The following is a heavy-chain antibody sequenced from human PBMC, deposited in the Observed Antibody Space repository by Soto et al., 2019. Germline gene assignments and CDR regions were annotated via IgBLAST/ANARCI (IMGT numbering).Heavy chain of an antibody. Sequence: PGGSLRLSCAASGFTFSSYWMSWVRQAPGKGLEWVANIKQDGSEKYYVDSVKGRFTISRDNAKNSLYLQMNSLRAEDTAVYYCARDKLRDNYYGSGSYLYYFDYWGQGTLVTVSS. CDR3: ARDKLRDNYYGSGSYLYYFDY. CDR2: IKQDGSEK. D-gene: IGHD3-10*01. J-gene: IGHJ4*02. V-gene: IGHV3-7*04. CDR1: GFTFSSYW.